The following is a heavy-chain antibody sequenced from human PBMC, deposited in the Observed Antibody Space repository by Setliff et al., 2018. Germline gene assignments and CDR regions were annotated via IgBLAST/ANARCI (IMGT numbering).Heavy chain of an antibody. CDR3: ARHGLQFLEWLSAFDY. CDR2: INHSGST. V-gene: IGHV4-34*01. D-gene: IGHD3-3*01. Sequence: PSETLSLTCAIYGGSFSGYYWSWIRQPPGKGLEWIGEINHSGSTNYNPSLKSRVTISVDTSKNQFSLKLTSVTAADTAVYYCARHGLQFLEWLSAFDYWGQGTLVTAPQ. CDR1: GGSFSGYY. J-gene: IGHJ4*02.